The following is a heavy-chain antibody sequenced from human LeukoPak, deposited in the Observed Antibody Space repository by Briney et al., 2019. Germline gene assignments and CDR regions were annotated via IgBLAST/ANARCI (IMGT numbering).Heavy chain of an antibody. D-gene: IGHD4-17*01. J-gene: IGHJ4*02. CDR1: GFTFSSYS. CDR3: ARDHVYGDYVDGVRALGY. CDR2: ISSSSSYI. Sequence: PGGSLRLSCAASGFTFSSYSMNWVRQAPGKGLEWVSSISSSSSYIYYADSVKGRFTISRDNAKNSLYLQMNSLRAEDTAVYYCARDHVYGDYVDGVRALGYWGQGTLVTVSS. V-gene: IGHV3-21*01.